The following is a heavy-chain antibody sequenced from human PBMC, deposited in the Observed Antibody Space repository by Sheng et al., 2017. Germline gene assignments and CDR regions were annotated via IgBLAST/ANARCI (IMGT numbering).Heavy chain of an antibody. V-gene: IGHV4-59*01. CDR3: ARIGRKLHYYYMDV. J-gene: IGHJ6*03. D-gene: IGHD3-10*01. Sequence: QVQLQESGPGLVKPSETLSLTCTVSGDSITDYYWSWIRQSPGKGLEWIGYNTYSGSTDYNPPSAVESPYQSDTSKNQISLRLNSVTAADTGVYFCARIGRKLHYYYMDVWGKGTTVTVSS. CDR2: NTYSGST. CDR1: GDSITDYY.